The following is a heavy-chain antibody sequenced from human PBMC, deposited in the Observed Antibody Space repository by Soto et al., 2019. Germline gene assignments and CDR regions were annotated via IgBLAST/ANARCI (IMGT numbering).Heavy chain of an antibody. CDR2: ISGSGGST. V-gene: IGHV3-23*01. CDR3: AKGTQKLEVAATHDY. J-gene: IGHJ4*02. D-gene: IGHD4-4*01. CDR1: GFSLIIYS. Sequence: WWSXRLCCVSSGFSLIIYSIGLVRQAPGKGLELVSAISGSGGSTYYADSVKGRFTISRDNSKNTLYLQMNSLRAEDTAVYYCAKGTQKLEVAATHDYWGQGTLVTVSS.